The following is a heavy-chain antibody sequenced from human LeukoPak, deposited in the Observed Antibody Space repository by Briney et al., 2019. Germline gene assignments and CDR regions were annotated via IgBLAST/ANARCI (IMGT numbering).Heavy chain of an antibody. Sequence: PGRSLRLSCAASGFTFSSYGMHWVRQAPGKGLEWVAVIWYDGSNKYYADSVKGRFTISRDSSKNTLYLQMNSLRAEDTAVYYCARGKQWLVGLLDYWGQGTLVTVSS. CDR3: ARGKQWLVGLLDY. CDR2: IWYDGSNK. V-gene: IGHV3-33*01. J-gene: IGHJ4*02. CDR1: GFTFSSYG. D-gene: IGHD6-19*01.